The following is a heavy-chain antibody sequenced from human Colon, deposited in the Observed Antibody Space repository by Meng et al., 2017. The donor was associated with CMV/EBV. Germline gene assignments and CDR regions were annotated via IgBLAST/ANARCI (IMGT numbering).Heavy chain of an antibody. CDR2: IHTTGYT. CDR1: GGTINSGDSY. J-gene: IGHJ4*02. CDR3: ANGGGLGHGDFDS. D-gene: IGHD3/OR15-3a*01. Sequence: VSGGTINSGDSYWSWIRQSAGKGLEWIGRIHTTGYTEYNPSLKSRGTISADTSKNLVYLELNSVTAADTAVYYCANGGGLGHGDFDSWGQGTLVTVSS. V-gene: IGHV4-61*02.